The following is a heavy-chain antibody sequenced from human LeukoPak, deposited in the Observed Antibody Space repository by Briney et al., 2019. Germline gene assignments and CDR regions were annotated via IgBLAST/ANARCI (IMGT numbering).Heavy chain of an antibody. J-gene: IGHJ6*03. V-gene: IGHV4-59*01. CDR3: ARGRVSSSTYYSTYYYYFYMDV. Sequence: PSETLSLACSVSDDSITMYYWTWIRQPPGKGLEGIGYVDHTGSTNFNPSLNGRVSISRDTSKNLFSLRLRSVTAADTAVYFCARGRVSSSTYYSTYYYYFYMDVWGKGTTVTVSS. D-gene: IGHD3-22*01. CDR2: VDHTGST. CDR1: DDSITMYY.